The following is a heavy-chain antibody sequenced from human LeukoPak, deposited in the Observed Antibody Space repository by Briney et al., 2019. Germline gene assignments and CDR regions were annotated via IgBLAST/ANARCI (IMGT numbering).Heavy chain of an antibody. V-gene: IGHV4-34*01. Sequence: SETLSXTXAVXXGSFSGYYWSWIRQPPGKGLEWIGEINHSGSTNYNPSLKSRVTISVDTSKNQFSLKLGSVTAADTAVYYCARLVGATGGYWGQGTLVTVSS. CDR2: INHSGST. D-gene: IGHD1-26*01. CDR1: XGSFSGYY. J-gene: IGHJ4*02. CDR3: ARLVGATGGY.